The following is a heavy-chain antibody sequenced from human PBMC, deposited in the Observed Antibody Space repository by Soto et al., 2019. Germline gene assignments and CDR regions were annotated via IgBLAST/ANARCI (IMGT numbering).Heavy chain of an antibody. D-gene: IGHD2-21*01. CDR3: ALGRIVASIQDAFEI. Sequence: QGQLLQSGDEVKKPGASVRVSCRASGYDFTSYGLSWVRQAPGQGLEWVSWISAYNGKRDTAQKFQERVTMTLDTCTHTAHMDVGDLTSADTAVYYCALGRIVASIQDAFEIWGQGAMGDVSS. CDR1: GYDFTSYG. CDR2: ISAYNGKR. V-gene: IGHV1-18*01. J-gene: IGHJ3*02.